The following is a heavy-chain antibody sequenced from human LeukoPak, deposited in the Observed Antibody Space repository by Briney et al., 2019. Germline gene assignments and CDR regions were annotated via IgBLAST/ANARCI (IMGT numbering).Heavy chain of an antibody. Sequence: SQTLSLTCTVSGGSISSGSYYWSWIRQPAGKGLEWIGRIYTSGSTNYNPSLKSRVTISVDTSKNQFSLKLSSVTAADTAVYYCASGPYYYDSSGYYNPGTVNCYYYYMDVWGKGTTVTISS. CDR1: GGSISSGSYY. J-gene: IGHJ6*03. CDR2: IYTSGST. D-gene: IGHD3-22*01. V-gene: IGHV4-61*02. CDR3: ASGPYYYDSSGYYNPGTVNCYYYYMDV.